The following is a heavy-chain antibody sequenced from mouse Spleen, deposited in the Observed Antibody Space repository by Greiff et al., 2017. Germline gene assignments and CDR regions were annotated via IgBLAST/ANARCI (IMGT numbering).Heavy chain of an antibody. J-gene: IGHJ3*01. CDR3: ARSELVFAY. Sequence: EVHLVESGGDLVQPGGSLSLSCAASGFTFTDYYMSWVRQPPGKALEWLGFIRNKANGYTTEYSASVKGRFTISRDNSQSILYLQMNALRAEDSATYYCARSELVFAYWGQGTLVTVSA. CDR2: IRNKANGYTT. V-gene: IGHV7-3*01. CDR1: GFTFTDYY.